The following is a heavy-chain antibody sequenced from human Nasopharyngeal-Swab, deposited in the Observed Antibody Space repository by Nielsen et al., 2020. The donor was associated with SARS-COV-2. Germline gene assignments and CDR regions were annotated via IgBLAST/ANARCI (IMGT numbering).Heavy chain of an antibody. CDR3: TTASQLWLLHFDY. J-gene: IGHJ4*02. V-gene: IGHV4-59*01. CDR2: IYYSGST. Sequence: GSLRLSCTVSGGSISSYYWSWIRQPPGKGLEWIGYIYYSGSTNYNPSLKSRVTISVDTSKNQFSLKLSSVTAADTAVYYCTTASQLWLLHFDYWGQGTLVTVSS. D-gene: IGHD5-18*01. CDR1: GGSISSYY.